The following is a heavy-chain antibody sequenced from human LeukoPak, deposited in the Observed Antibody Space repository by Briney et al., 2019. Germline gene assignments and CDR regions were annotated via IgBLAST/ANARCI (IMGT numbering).Heavy chain of an antibody. D-gene: IGHD3-10*01. V-gene: IGHV1-69*13. J-gene: IGHJ4*02. Sequence: SVKVSCKASGGTFSSYAISWVRQAPGQGLEWMGGIIPIFGTANYAQKFQGRVTITADESTSTAYMELSSLRSEDTAVYYCARAGSVGYGSGSYLVYWGQGTLVTVSS. CDR1: GGTFSSYA. CDR3: ARAGSVGYGSGSYLVY. CDR2: IIPIFGTA.